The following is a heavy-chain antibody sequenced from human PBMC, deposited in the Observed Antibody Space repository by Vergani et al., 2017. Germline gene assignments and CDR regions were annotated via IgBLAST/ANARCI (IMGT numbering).Heavy chain of an antibody. D-gene: IGHD6-19*01. J-gene: IGHJ4*02. CDR1: GGSISSSNW. Sequence: QVQLQESGPGLVKPSGTLSLTCAVSGGSISSSNWWSWVRQPPGKGLEWIGGIYHSGSTNYNPSLKSRVTISVDKSKNQFSLKLGSGTAADTAVYYGVTLRSVAGKTFDYWGQGTLVTVSS. CDR3: VTLRSVAGKTFDY. V-gene: IGHV4-4*02. CDR2: IYHSGST.